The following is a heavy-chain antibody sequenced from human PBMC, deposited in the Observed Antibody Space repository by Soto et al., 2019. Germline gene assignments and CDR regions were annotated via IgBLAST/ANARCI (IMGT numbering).Heavy chain of an antibody. J-gene: IGHJ4*02. CDR2: ISAYNGET. D-gene: IGHD1-26*01. Sequence: QVQLVQSGAEVKKPGASVKVSCKASGYTFTSSGFSWVRQAPGQGLEWMAWISAYNGETHHAQKFQGRVTMTTDTSTSTSYMELRSLRSDDTAVYYCARDSGSYMYVSDWGQGTLVTVSS. CDR3: ARDSGSYMYVSD. V-gene: IGHV1-18*01. CDR1: GYTFTSSG.